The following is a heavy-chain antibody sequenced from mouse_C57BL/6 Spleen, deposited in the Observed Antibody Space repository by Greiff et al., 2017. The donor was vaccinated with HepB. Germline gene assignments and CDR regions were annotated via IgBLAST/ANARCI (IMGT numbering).Heavy chain of an antibody. D-gene: IGHD1-1*02. CDR2: IRSKSNNYAT. J-gene: IGHJ3*01. CDR1: GFSFNTYA. V-gene: IGHV10-1*01. Sequence: EVQWVESGGGLVQPKGSLKLSCAASGFSFNTYAMNWVRQAPGKGLEWVARIRSKSNNYATYYADSVKDRFTISRDDSESMLYLQMNNLKTEDTAMYYCVRGLSCFAYWGQGTLVTVSA. CDR3: VRGLSCFAY.